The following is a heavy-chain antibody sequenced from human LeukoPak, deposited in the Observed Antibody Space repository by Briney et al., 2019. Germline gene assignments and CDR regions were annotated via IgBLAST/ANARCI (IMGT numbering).Heavy chain of an antibody. Sequence: SETLSLTCTVSGGSISSSSYYWGWIRQPPGKGLEWIGSIYYSGSTYYNPSLKSRVTISVDTSKNQFSLKLSSVTAADTAVYYCARVGTSYGYVLRLGYFDYWGQGTLVTVSS. D-gene: IGHD5-18*01. CDR2: IYYSGST. J-gene: IGHJ4*02. CDR1: GGSISSSSYY. V-gene: IGHV4-39*07. CDR3: ARVGTSYGYVLRLGYFDY.